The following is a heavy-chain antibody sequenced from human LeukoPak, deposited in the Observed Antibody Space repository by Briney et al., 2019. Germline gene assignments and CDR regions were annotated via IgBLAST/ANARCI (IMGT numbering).Heavy chain of an antibody. Sequence: ASVKVSCKASGYTFTSYGISWVRQGPGQGLEWVVWISAYNGNTNYAQKLQGRVTMTTDTSTSTAYMDLRSLRSDDTAVYYCARGPSTGYELLWFGELHFDYWGQGTLVTVSS. CDR3: ARGPSTGYELLWFGELHFDY. CDR2: ISAYNGNT. J-gene: IGHJ4*02. CDR1: GYTFTSYG. D-gene: IGHD3-10*01. V-gene: IGHV1-18*04.